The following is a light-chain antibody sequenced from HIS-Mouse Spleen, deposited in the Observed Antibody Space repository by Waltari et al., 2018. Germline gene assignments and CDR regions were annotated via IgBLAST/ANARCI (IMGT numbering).Light chain of an antibody. CDR1: SSDVGGYNY. CDR3: SSYTSSKGV. V-gene: IGLV2-14*03. CDR2: DVS. Sequence: QSALTQPASVSGSPGQSITISCTGTSSDVGGYNYVSWYQQHPGKAPKLMIYDVSNRPSGVSNRYYGSNSGNTASLTLSGLQAEDEADYYCSSYTSSKGVFGGGTKLTVL. J-gene: IGLJ3*02.